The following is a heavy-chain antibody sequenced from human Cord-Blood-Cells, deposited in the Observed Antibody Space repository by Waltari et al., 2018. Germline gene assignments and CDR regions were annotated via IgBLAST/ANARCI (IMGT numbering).Heavy chain of an antibody. CDR2: TYYRSKWYN. V-gene: IGHV6-1*01. CDR1: GDSVSSNSAA. D-gene: IGHD5-18*01. J-gene: IGHJ4*02. Sequence: GPGLVQPSQTLSLTCAISGDSVSSNSAAWNWIRQSPSRGLEWLGRTYYRSKWYNDYAVSVKIRITINPDTSKNQFSLQLNSVTPEDTAVYYCARVVTEGYSYGSYFDYWGQGTLVTVSS. CDR3: ARVVTEGYSYGSYFDY.